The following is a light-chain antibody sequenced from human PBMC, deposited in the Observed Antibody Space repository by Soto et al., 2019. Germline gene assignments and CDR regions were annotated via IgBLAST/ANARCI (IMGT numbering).Light chain of an antibody. CDR3: QDT. Sequence: DIQMTQSPSSLSASVGDRVTITCQASQDISNYLNWYQQKPGKAPKLLIYDASNLETGVPSRFSGSGSGTDFTFTISSLQPEDIATYYSQDTFGQGTKLEIK. CDR1: QDISNY. CDR2: DAS. V-gene: IGKV1-33*01. J-gene: IGKJ2*01.